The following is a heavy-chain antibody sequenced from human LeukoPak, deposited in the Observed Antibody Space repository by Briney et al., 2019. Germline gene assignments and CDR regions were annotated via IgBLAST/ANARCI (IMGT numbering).Heavy chain of an antibody. D-gene: IGHD6-19*01. J-gene: IGHJ3*02. Sequence: GGSLRLSCAASGFTFSSYGMSWVRQAPGKGLEWVSGISWNSGSIGYADSVKGRFTISRDNAKNSLYLQMNSLRAEDMALYYCAKAYSSGWYWGSFDIWGQGTMVTVSS. CDR1: GFTFSSYG. CDR2: ISWNSGSI. V-gene: IGHV3-9*03. CDR3: AKAYSSGWYWGSFDI.